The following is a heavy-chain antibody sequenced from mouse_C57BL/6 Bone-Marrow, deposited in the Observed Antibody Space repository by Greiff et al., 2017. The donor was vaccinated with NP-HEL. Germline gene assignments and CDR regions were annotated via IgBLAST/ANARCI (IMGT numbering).Heavy chain of an antibody. CDR3: ARVNDGFEGGFAY. Sequence: VQLKESGPVLVKPGASVKMSCKASGYTFTDSYMNWVKQSHGKSLEWIGVINPYNGGTSYNEKFKGKATLTVDKSSSTAYMELNSLTSEDSAGYYCARVNDGFEGGFAYGGQGTLVTVTA. J-gene: IGHJ3*01. CDR2: INPYNGGT. D-gene: IGHD2-3*01. CDR1: GYTFTDSY. V-gene: IGHV1-19*01.